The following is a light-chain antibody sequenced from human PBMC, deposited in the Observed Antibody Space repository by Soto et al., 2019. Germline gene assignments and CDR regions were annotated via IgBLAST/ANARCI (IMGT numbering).Light chain of an antibody. Sequence: EIVLTQSPGTLSLSPGERAALSCRASQSVGNNFLGWYQQKPGQSPRLLIYHAFNRASGIPDRFSGTASGTDFTLTISRLEPEDFAVYFCHQYVSAPLTFGGGTKVEIK. V-gene: IGKV3-20*01. J-gene: IGKJ4*01. CDR1: QSVGNNF. CDR3: HQYVSAPLT. CDR2: HAF.